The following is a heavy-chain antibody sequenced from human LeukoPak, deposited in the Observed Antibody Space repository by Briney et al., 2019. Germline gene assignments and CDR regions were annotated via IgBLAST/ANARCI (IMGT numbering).Heavy chain of an antibody. CDR3: ARGWGVVVPAASMDV. V-gene: IGHV4-34*01. CDR2: TNHSGST. J-gene: IGHJ6*03. CDR1: GGSFSGYY. Sequence: PSETLSLTCAVYGGSFSGYYWSWIRQPPGKGLEWIGETNHSGSTNYNPSLKSRVTISVDTSKNQFSLKLSSVTAADTAVYYCARGWGVVVPAASMDVWGKGTTVTVSS. D-gene: IGHD2-2*01.